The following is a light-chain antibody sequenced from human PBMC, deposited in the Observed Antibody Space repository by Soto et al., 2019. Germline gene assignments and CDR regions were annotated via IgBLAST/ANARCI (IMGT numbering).Light chain of an antibody. V-gene: IGKV1-5*01. CDR3: LQHHSYPWT. J-gene: IGKJ1*01. CDR2: DAS. Sequence: DIQMTQSPSTLSSSVGDGVTITCRASQSISNRLAWYQQKPGKAPKRLIYDASILQGGVPSRFSGSGSGTEFTLTISSLQPEDFATYSCLQHHSYPWTFGQGTKVDI. CDR1: QSISNR.